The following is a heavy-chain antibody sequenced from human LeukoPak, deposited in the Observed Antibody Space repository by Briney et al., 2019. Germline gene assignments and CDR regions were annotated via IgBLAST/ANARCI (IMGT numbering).Heavy chain of an antibody. V-gene: IGHV1-2*02. D-gene: IGHD3-10*01. CDR3: AREKGYMVREKLGY. CDR1: GYTFTGYD. J-gene: IGHJ4*02. CDR2: INPNSGGT. Sequence: PEASLKVSCTASGYTFTGYDMHWVRQAPGQGLEWVGWINPNSGGTNYAQTVQGRVTMTRDTTISTAYMELSRLRSDDTAVYYCAREKGYMVREKLGYWGQGTLVTVSS.